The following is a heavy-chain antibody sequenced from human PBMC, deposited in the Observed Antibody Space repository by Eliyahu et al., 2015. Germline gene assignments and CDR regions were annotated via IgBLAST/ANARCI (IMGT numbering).Heavy chain of an antibody. V-gene: IGHV4-59*01. CDR1: GGSISSYY. CDR3: ARDGDSKKNSQHFDY. J-gene: IGHJ4*02. Sequence: QVQLQESGPGLVKPSETLSLTCTVSGGSISSYYWSWIRQPPGKGLEWIGYIYYSGSTNYNPSLKSRVTISVDTSKNQFSLKLSSVTAADTAVYYCARDGDSKKNSQHFDYWGQGTLVTVSS. D-gene: IGHD4-17*01. CDR2: IYYSGST.